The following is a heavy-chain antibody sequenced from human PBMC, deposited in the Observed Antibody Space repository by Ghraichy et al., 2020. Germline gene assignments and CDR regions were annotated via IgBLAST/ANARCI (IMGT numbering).Heavy chain of an antibody. V-gene: IGHV3-74*01. CDR2: INSGGTNI. J-gene: IGHJ4*02. D-gene: IGHD2-15*01. Sequence: GGSLRLSCAASEFTLSNYWMHWVRQAPGKGPVWVSRINSGGTNIIYADSVKGRFTISRDNAKNTLYLQMNSLRVEDTAVYYFAREYCRGGRCFFGTGGAHSDSWGQGNLVTVSS. CDR3: AREYCRGGRCFFGTGGAHSDS. CDR1: EFTLSNYW.